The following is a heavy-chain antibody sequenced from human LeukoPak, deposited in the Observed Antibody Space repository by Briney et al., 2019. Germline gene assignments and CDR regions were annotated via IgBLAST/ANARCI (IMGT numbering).Heavy chain of an antibody. CDR2: TYYRSKWSN. CDR3: AREVDYGGHSADFDF. D-gene: IGHD4-23*01. Sequence: SQTLSLTCAISGDSVSSNSAAWTWIRQSPSRGLEWLGRTYYRSKWSNDYADSVKSRMTISPDTSKNHFSLQLNFVTPEDTAVYYCAREVDYGGHSADFDFWGQGTLVTVSS. J-gene: IGHJ4*02. V-gene: IGHV6-1*01. CDR1: GDSVSSNSAA.